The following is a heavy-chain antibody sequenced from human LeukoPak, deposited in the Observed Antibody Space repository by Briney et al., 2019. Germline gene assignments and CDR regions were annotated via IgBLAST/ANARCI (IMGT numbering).Heavy chain of an antibody. V-gene: IGHV3-53*01. D-gene: IGHD2-15*01. CDR2: IYSGGST. CDR1: GFTVSSNY. CDR3: ASGLRYCSGGSCYTNWFDP. J-gene: IGHJ5*02. Sequence: GGSLRLSCAASGFTVSSNYMSWVRQAPGKGLEWVSVIYSGGSTYSADSVKGRFTISRDNSKNTLYLQMNSLRAEDTAVYYCASGLRYCSGGSCYTNWFDPWGQGTLVTVSS.